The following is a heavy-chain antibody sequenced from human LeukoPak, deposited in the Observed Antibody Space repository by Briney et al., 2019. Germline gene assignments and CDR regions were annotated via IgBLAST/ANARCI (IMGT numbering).Heavy chain of an antibody. CDR3: ARGGYYFDS. CDR1: GFTFSTYS. Sequence: GGSLRLSCAASGFTFSTYSMNWVRQAPGKGLEWVSSISSGSSYMYYADSMKGRFTISRDNAKNSLYLQMNSLRAEDTAVYYCARGGYYFDSRGHGTLVTVSS. V-gene: IGHV3-21*01. CDR2: ISSGSSYM. J-gene: IGHJ4*01.